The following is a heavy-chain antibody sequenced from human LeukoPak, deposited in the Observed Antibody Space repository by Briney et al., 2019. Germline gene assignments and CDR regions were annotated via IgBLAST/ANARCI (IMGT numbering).Heavy chain of an antibody. Sequence: GASVKVPCKESGCCLNELSIHRLRLAPGKGPEWIGGFDPENRKTVYAQEFQGRVTMTENTSTDTVYMEVTSLRCEDTAIYYCARGDSLTFLDAFDIWGQGTTLTVSS. D-gene: IGHD2/OR15-2a*01. CDR2: FDPENRKT. CDR1: GCCLNELS. J-gene: IGHJ3*02. V-gene: IGHV1-24*01. CDR3: ARGDSLTFLDAFDI.